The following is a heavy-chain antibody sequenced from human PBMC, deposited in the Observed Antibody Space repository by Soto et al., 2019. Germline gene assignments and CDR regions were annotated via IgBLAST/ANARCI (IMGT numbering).Heavy chain of an antibody. CDR2: ISSSSST. Sequence: EVQLVESGGGLVQPGGSLRLSCVASGFTFSTYSMNWVRQAPGKGLEWISYISSSSSTTYADSVKGRFTISRDNAKNSLYLQMNSLRDEDTAVYYCSRTIWSGYFQAAYWGQGTLVTVSS. CDR3: SRTIWSGYFQAAY. J-gene: IGHJ4*02. CDR1: GFTFSTYS. D-gene: IGHD3-3*01. V-gene: IGHV3-48*02.